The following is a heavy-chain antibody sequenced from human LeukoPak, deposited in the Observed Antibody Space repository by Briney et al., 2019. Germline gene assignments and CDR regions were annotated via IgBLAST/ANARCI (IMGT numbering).Heavy chain of an antibody. Sequence: PSETLSLTCTVSGGSINRSSYYWGWIRQPPGKGLEWIGSIYYSGSTSYNPSLKSRVTISVDTSKNQFSLKLSSVTAADTAVYYCARGSSGWYELDYWGQGTLVTVSS. V-gene: IGHV4-39*07. CDR1: GGSINRSSYY. J-gene: IGHJ4*02. CDR3: ARGSSGWYELDY. D-gene: IGHD6-19*01. CDR2: IYYSGST.